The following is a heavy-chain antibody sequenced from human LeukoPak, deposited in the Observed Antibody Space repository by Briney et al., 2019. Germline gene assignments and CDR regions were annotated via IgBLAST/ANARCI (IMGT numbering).Heavy chain of an antibody. CDR1: GFTFKNYA. V-gene: IGHV3-9*01. CDR2: ISWDSSNI. CDR3: AKSGTFSSSSGYLDS. Sequence: PGRSLRLSCVASGFTFKNYAMHWVRQAPGKGLEWVSSISWDSSNIDYGDSVKGRFTLSRDNAKNFLSLQMNSLRAEDTAFYYCAKSGTFSSSSGYLDSWGQGTLVTVSS. D-gene: IGHD6-6*01. J-gene: IGHJ4*02.